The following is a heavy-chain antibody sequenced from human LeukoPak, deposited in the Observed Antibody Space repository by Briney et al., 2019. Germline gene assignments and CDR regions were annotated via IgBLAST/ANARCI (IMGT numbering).Heavy chain of an antibody. CDR3: VKDLGTTPEYWGSDAFDI. Sequence: PGGSLRLSCAASGFTFSSYAMSWVRQAPGKGLEWVSAISGSGGSTHYADSVKGRFTISRDNSKNTLYLETNSLRVEDTAEYYCVKDLGTTPEYWGSDAFDIWGQGTMVTVSS. D-gene: IGHD1-1*01. J-gene: IGHJ3*02. CDR1: GFTFSSYA. V-gene: IGHV3-23*01. CDR2: ISGSGGST.